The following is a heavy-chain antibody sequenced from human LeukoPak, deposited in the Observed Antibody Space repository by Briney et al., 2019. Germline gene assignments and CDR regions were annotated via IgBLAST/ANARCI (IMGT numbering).Heavy chain of an antibody. CDR2: ISSSSSYI. CDR3: ARDPIYEWHYGMDV. J-gene: IGHJ6*02. CDR1: GFTFSSYS. D-gene: IGHD2-8*01. Sequence: PGGSLRLSCAASGFTFSSYSMNWVRQAPGKGLEWVSSISSSSSYIYYADSVKGRFTISRENAKNSLYLQMNSLRAEDTAVYYCARDPIYEWHYGMDVWGQGTTVTVSS. V-gene: IGHV3-21*01.